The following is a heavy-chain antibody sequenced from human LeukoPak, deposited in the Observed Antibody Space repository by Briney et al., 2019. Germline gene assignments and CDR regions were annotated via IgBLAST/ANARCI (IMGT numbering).Heavy chain of an antibody. V-gene: IGHV3-7*02. CDR1: GFTFSRYW. CDR2: IKQDGSEK. CDR3: VRGVGVSRFNYFDP. J-gene: IGHJ5*02. D-gene: IGHD3-3*01. Sequence: GGSLRLSCAASGFTFSRYWMNWVRQAPGKGLEWVANIKQDGSEKYYVDSVKGRFTISRDNAKNSVYFQMNSLRDDDTAVYYWVRGVGVSRFNYFDPWGQGTLVTVSS.